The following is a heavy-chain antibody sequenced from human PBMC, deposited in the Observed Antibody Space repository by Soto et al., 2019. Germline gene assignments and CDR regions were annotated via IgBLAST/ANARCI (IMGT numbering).Heavy chain of an antibody. D-gene: IGHD3-10*01. CDR2: IRSKPYDGTT. Sequence: PGGSLRLSCTASGFTFGDYAMSWFRQAPGKGLEWVGFIRSKPYDGTTEYAASAKGRFTISRDDSKSIAYLQMNSLKTEDTAVYYCAKDLFSMVRGASYYSYGMDVWGQGTMVTVSS. J-gene: IGHJ6*02. CDR1: GFTFGDYA. CDR3: AKDLFSMVRGASYYSYGMDV. V-gene: IGHV3-49*03.